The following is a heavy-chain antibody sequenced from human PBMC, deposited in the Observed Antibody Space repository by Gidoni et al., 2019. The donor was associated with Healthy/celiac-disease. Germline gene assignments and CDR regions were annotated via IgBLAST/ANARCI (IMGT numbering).Heavy chain of an antibody. CDR2: ISSSSSYI. V-gene: IGHV3-21*01. Sequence: EVQLVESGGGLVKPGGSLRLSCAASGFTFSSYSMNWVRQDPGKGLEWVSSISSSSSYIYYADSVKGRFTISRDNAKNSLYLQMNSLRAEDTAVYYCARDGGDYYDSSGYYDYGMDVWGQGTTVTVSS. D-gene: IGHD3-22*01. J-gene: IGHJ6*02. CDR3: ARDGGDYYDSSGYYDYGMDV. CDR1: GFTFSSYS.